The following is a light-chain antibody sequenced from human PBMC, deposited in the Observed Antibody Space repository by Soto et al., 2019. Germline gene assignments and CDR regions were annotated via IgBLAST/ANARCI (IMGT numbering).Light chain of an antibody. CDR1: SSNIGAGYD. J-gene: IGLJ3*02. V-gene: IGLV1-40*01. CDR2: GNN. Sequence: QSVLTQPPSVSGAPGQRVTISCTGNSSNIGAGYDVHWYQQLPGTAPKLLIYGNNNRPSGVPDRFFGSKSGTSASLAITGLQAEDEAGYYCQSYDTSLSEVFGGGTPLTVL. CDR3: QSYDTSLSEV.